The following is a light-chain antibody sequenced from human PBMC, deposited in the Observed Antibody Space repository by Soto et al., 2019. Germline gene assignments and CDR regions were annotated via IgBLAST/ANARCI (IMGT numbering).Light chain of an antibody. V-gene: IGLV3-9*01. J-gene: IGLJ3*02. CDR3: PVWDSRTARV. CDR1: NIGSKN. CDR2: RDS. Sequence: SYELTQPLSVSVALGQTARITCGGNNIGSKNVHWYQQKPGQAPVLVIYRDSNRPSGIPERFSGSNSGKTATLTISRAQAGDEADYYRPVWDSRTARVFGGGTKLTVL.